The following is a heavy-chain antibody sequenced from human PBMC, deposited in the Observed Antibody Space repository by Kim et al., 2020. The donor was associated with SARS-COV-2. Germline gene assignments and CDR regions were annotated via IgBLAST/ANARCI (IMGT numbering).Heavy chain of an antibody. CDR3: ARVMGPILLWFGETPHAFDI. CDR1: GGSISSYY. V-gene: IGHV4-59*13. J-gene: IGHJ3*02. D-gene: IGHD3-10*01. CDR2: IYYSGST. Sequence: SETLSLTCTVSGGSISSYYWSWIRQPPGKGLEWIGYIYYSGSTNYNPSLKSRVTISVDTSKNQFSLKLSSVTAADTAVYYCARVMGPILLWFGETPHAFDIWGQGTMVTVSS.